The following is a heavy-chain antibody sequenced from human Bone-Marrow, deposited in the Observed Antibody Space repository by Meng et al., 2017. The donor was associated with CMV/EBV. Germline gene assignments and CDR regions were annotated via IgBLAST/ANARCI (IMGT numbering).Heavy chain of an antibody. D-gene: IGHD2-2*01. J-gene: IGHJ3*02. V-gene: IGHV1-2*02. CDR1: GYTFTGYN. Sequence: SVKVSCKASGYTFTGYNMHWVRQAPGQGLEWMGWINPNSGDTKYAQKFQGRVTLTSDTSISTAYMELSRLRSDDTAVYYCARSNIVVVPAGTHAFDIWGQGTMVTVSS. CDR2: INPNSGDT. CDR3: ARSNIVVVPAGTHAFDI.